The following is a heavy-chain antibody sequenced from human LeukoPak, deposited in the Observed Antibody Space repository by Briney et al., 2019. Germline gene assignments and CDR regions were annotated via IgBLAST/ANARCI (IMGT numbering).Heavy chain of an antibody. CDR2: IIPIFGTA. Sequence: GASVKVSCKASGGTFISYAISWVRQAPGQGLEWMGGIIPIFGTANYAQKFQGRVTITADESTSTAYMELSSLRSEDTAVYYCARVKGVVGATSYYFDYWGQGTLVTVSS. CDR3: ARVKGVVGATSYYFDY. D-gene: IGHD1-26*01. CDR1: GGTFISYA. J-gene: IGHJ4*02. V-gene: IGHV1-69*13.